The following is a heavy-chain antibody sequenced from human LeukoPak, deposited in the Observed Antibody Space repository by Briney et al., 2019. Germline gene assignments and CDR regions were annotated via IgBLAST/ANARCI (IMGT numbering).Heavy chain of an antibody. CDR1: GDSVSSSNYY. D-gene: IGHD2-15*01. Sequence: SETLSLTCTVFGDSVSSSNYYWGWIRQPPGKGLEWIGSIYYSGSTYYNPSLKSRVTISVDTSKNQFSLKLSSVTAADTAVYYCARRYCSGGSCYSDNWFDPWGQGTLVTVSS. J-gene: IGHJ5*02. V-gene: IGHV4-39*01. CDR3: ARRYCSGGSCYSDNWFDP. CDR2: IYYSGST.